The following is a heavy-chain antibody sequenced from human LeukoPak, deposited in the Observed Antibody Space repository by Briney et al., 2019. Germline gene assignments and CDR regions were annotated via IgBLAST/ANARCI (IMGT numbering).Heavy chain of an antibody. V-gene: IGHV1-2*02. D-gene: IGHD3-22*01. J-gene: IGHJ4*02. Sequence: ASVKVSCKASGYTFTGYYIHWVRQAPGQGLEWMGWINPNSGGTNYAQKFQGRVTMTRDTSISTAYMELSRLRSDDTAVYYCARTLDYYDSSAPPWNWGQGTLVTVSS. CDR2: INPNSGGT. CDR3: ARTLDYYDSSAPPWN. CDR1: GYTFTGYY.